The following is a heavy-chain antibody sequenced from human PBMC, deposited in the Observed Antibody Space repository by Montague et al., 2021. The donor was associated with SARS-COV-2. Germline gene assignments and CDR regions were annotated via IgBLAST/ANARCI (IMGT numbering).Heavy chain of an antibody. CDR1: GASVSTGHYY. Sequence: TLSLTCTVSGASVSTGHYYWSWIRQPAGKGLEWIGRVYPSGNTNYNPSLKSRVSVSVDTSKNQISLKLSSVTAADTAVYYCARVRGAALYFGEVGYYGMVVWGQRTTVTVSS. CDR2: VYPSGNT. CDR3: ARVRGAALYFGEVGYYGMVV. J-gene: IGHJ6*02. D-gene: IGHD3-10*01. V-gene: IGHV4-61*02.